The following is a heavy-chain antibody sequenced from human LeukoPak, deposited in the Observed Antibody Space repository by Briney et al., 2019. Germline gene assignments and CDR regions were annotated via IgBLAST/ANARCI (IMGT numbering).Heavy chain of an antibody. J-gene: IGHJ3*02. CDR2: INSDGSST. V-gene: IGHV3-74*01. Sequence: GGSLRLSCVASGFTFSSYWMHWVRQAPGKGLVWVSRINSDGSSTSYADSVKGRFTISRDNAKNTLYLQMNSLRAEDTAVYYCARDPLLSYYYDSSGQPRTAFDIWGQGTMVTVSS. D-gene: IGHD3-22*01. CDR3: ARDPLLSYYYDSSGQPRTAFDI. CDR1: GFTFSSYW.